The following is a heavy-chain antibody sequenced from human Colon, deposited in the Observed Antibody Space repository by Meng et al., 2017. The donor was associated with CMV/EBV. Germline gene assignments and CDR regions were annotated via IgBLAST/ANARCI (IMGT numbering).Heavy chain of an antibody. J-gene: IGHJ4*02. CDR3: VRDGVGATTFYGYFDY. D-gene: IGHD1-26*01. V-gene: IGHV3-33*01. Sequence: FNQNGMHWVRRAPGTGLEWLAIIRHDGSNIHYADSVKGRFTISRDNSKTALYLEMESLRGENTAVYYCVRDGVGATTFYGYFDYWGQRALVTVSS. CDR2: IRHDGSNI. CDR1: FNQNG.